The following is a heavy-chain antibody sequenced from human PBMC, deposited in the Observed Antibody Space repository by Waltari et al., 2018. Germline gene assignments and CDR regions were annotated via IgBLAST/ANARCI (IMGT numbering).Heavy chain of an antibody. V-gene: IGHV4-38-2*01. Sequence: QVQLQESGPRLVKPSETLSLTCSVSGFPIGSEYYWAWVRQSPGEGLVWIGSTYHSGSADYNPSLKGRVTISVDTSKNHFSLKLTSVTVADSGVYYCARLSPYTSSGDFFDPWGQGALVTVSS. CDR1: GFPIGSEYY. D-gene: IGHD2-21*02. CDR3: ARLSPYTSSGDFFDP. CDR2: TYHSGSA. J-gene: IGHJ5*02.